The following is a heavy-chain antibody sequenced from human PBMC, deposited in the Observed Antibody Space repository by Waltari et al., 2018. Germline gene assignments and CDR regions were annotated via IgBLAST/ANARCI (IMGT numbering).Heavy chain of an antibody. Sequence: QVQVVESGGGVVQPGRSLRLSCAASGFKFSDYAMHGIRQAPGKGLEWVAVNSYDGSNEYYADSVKGRFTISRDNSKNTLYLQMNSLRTEDTAVYYCARLDYWGQGTLVTVSS. CDR1: GFKFSDYA. CDR3: ARLDY. J-gene: IGHJ4*02. CDR2: NSYDGSNE. V-gene: IGHV3-30*04.